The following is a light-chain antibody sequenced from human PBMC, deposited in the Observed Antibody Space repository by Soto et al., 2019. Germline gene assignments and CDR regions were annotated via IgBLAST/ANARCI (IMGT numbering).Light chain of an antibody. V-gene: IGKV3-11*01. CDR3: QQRSNWPLQYT. CDR2: DAS. CDR1: QSVSSY. Sequence: EIVLTQSPATLSLSPGERATLSCRASQSVSSYLAWYQQKPGQAPRLLIYDASNRATGIPARFSGSGSGTDFTLPISSLEPEDFAVYYCQQRSNWPLQYTFGQGTMLEIK. J-gene: IGKJ2*01.